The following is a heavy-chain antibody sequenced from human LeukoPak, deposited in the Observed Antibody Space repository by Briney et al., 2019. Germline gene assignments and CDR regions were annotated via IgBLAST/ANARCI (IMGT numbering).Heavy chain of an antibody. D-gene: IGHD3-10*01. CDR3: ARASYGSGSYRYYYYGMDV. CDR2: ISSSSSTI. J-gene: IGHJ6*02. CDR1: GFTFSSYS. Sequence: GGSLRLSCAASGFTFSSYSMNWVRQAPGKGLEWVSYISSSSSTIYYADSVKGRFTISRDNAKNSLYLQMNSLRAEDTAVYYCARASYGSGSYRYYYYGMDVWGQGTTDTVSS. V-gene: IGHV3-48*01.